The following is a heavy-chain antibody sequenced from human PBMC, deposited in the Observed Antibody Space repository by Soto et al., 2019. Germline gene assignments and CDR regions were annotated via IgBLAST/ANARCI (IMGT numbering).Heavy chain of an antibody. CDR3: ARVLDAAPFPRWVGP. CDR1: GGTFSSYG. CDR2: IIPMLDTG. J-gene: IGHJ5*02. Sequence: ASVKVSCKASGGTFSSYGISWVRQAPGQGLEWMGGIIPMLDTGNYAQKFHGRATITADESTTTVYLELSSLTSEDTAVYYCARVLDAAPFPRWVGPWGQGGPVT. D-gene: IGHD6-13*01. V-gene: IGHV1-69*13.